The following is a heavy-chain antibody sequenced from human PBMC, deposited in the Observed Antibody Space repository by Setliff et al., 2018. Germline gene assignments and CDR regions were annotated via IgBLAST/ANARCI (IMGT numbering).Heavy chain of an antibody. Sequence: GGSLRLSCAASGFTFRDYTMAWVRQAPGKGLEWVAGVIQVGNGYYADSMKGRSVISRDNSRNSRFLQLNNLRPEDTATYYCVKDRVNDGVWDFDSWGQGIVVTVSS. D-gene: IGHD4-17*01. CDR1: GFTFRDYT. CDR2: VIQVGNG. J-gene: IGHJ4*02. CDR3: VKDRVNDGVWDFDS. V-gene: IGHV3-23*01.